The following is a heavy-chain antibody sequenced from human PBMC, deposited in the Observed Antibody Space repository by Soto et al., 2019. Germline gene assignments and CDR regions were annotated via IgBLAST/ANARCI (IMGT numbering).Heavy chain of an antibody. CDR1: GGSFSGYY. CDR2: INHSGST. D-gene: IGHD6-6*01. V-gene: IGHV4-34*01. J-gene: IGHJ4*02. CDR3: ARDRGIAARGLGY. Sequence: SETLSLTCAVYGGSFSGYYWSWIRQPPGKGLEWIGEINHSGSTNYNPSLKGRVTISVDTSKNQFSLKLSSVTAADTAVYYCARDRGIAARGLGYWGQGTLVTVSS.